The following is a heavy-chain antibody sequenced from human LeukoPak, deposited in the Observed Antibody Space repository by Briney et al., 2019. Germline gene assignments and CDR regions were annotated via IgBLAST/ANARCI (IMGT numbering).Heavy chain of an antibody. D-gene: IGHD1-26*01. CDR2: ISYDGSNK. CDR3: ARDPRGGSYLFYYYYMDV. V-gene: IGHV3-30-3*01. J-gene: IGHJ6*03. Sequence: PGGSLRLSCAASGFTFSSYAMHWVRQAPGKGLEWVAVISYDGSNKYYADSVKGRFTISRDNSKNTLYLQMNSLRAEDTAVYYCARDPRGGSYLFYYYYMDVWGKGTTVTVSS. CDR1: GFTFSSYA.